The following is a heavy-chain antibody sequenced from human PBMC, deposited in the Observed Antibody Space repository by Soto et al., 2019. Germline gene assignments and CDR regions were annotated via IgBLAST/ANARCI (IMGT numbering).Heavy chain of an antibody. CDR2: IYDSGST. CDR3: ARGTKYYYQGMDV. CDR1: GDSINNYY. Sequence: SETLSLTCTVSGDSINNYYWTWIRQPPGKGLEWIGYIYDSGSTSYNPSLKSRLTISVDTSKNQFSLKLRSVTAADTAVYYCARGTKYYYQGMDVWGQGTTVTVSS. J-gene: IGHJ6*02. V-gene: IGHV4-59*01.